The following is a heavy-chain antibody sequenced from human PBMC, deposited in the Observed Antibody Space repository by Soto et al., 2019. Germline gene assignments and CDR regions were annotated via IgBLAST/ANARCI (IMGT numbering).Heavy chain of an antibody. V-gene: IGHV3-23*01. CDR2: ISNSGST. Sequence: GGSLRLPCAAAGFKFRNCAMNWVRQATGRGLEWVSTISNSGSTYYADAVKGRFTISRDISKNTLYLQMSSLRADDTALYYCAKDREGYCSSTSCLYYFDSWGQGTQVTVSS. D-gene: IGHD2-2*01. CDR1: GFKFRNCA. CDR3: AKDREGYCSSTSCLYYFDS. J-gene: IGHJ4*02.